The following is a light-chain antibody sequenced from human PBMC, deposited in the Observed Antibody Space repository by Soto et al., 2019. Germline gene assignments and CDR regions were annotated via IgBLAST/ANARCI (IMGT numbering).Light chain of an antibody. CDR3: HQSASLPPT. J-gene: IGKJ4*01. CDR2: GAS. V-gene: IGKV1-12*01. Sequence: DIQLTPSPSSVSASVGDRVAITCRASQGISRWLAWYQQKPGKAQKLLIYGASSLQSGVPSRFSGSGAGTDFTLTISSLPPEDFATYYCHQSASLPPTFGGGTKVEIK. CDR1: QGISRW.